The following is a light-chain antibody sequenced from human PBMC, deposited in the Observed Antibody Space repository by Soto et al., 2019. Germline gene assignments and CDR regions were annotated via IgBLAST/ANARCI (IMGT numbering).Light chain of an antibody. CDR2: DAS. Sequence: EIVLTQSPATLSLSPGERATLSCRASQSVSSYLAWYQQKPGQAPRLLIYDASSRATGIPARFSGSGSGTDFTLTISSLQPEDFAVYYCQQRSNSPFTFGPGTKVEIK. CDR3: QQRSNSPFT. V-gene: IGKV3-11*01. J-gene: IGKJ3*01. CDR1: QSVSSY.